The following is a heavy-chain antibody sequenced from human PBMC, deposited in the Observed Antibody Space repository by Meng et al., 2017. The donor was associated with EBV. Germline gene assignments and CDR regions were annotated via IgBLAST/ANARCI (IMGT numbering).Heavy chain of an antibody. D-gene: IGHD3-10*01. CDR2: LIPMSDAP. CDR3: ASESGRGFTPDY. V-gene: IGHV1-69*01. J-gene: IGHJ4*02. Sequence: VLLGQSGAGVEKPGSLGKVSRKTSGGTFRSDAVSWVRQAPGQGLEWMGGLIPMSDAPHYAQKFQGRVTMTADESTNTHYMDLSGMRFEDTAVYYCASESGRGFTPDYWGQGTLVTVSS. CDR1: GGTFRSDA.